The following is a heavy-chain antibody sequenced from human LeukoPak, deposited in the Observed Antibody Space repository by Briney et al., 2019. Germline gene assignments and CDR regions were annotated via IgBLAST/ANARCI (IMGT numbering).Heavy chain of an antibody. J-gene: IGHJ3*02. D-gene: IGHD3-22*01. CDR1: GYTFTRYY. CDR2: INPNSGGT. V-gene: IGHV1-2*06. Sequence: GASVKVSCKASGYTFTRYYMHWVGQAPGQGLEWMGRINPNSGGTNYAQKFQGRVTMTRDTSISTAYMELSRLRSDDTAVYYCARRPAYYYDSSGVNDAFDIWGQGTMVTVSS. CDR3: ARRPAYYYDSSGVNDAFDI.